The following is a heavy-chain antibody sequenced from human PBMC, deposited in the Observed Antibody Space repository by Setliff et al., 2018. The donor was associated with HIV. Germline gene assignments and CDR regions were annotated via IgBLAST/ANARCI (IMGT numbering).Heavy chain of an antibody. CDR3: ARDPRSGWYLGFFDY. CDR1: GFTFRDHY. Sequence: PGGSRRLSCAASGFTFRDHYMTWIRQAPGKGLEWISYISSSGSTTYYADSVKGRFTISSDNTKNSLYLQMNSLRAEDTAVYYCARDPRSGWYLGFFDYWGQGTLVTVSS. J-gene: IGHJ4*02. D-gene: IGHD6-19*01. V-gene: IGHV3-11*04. CDR2: ISSSGSTT.